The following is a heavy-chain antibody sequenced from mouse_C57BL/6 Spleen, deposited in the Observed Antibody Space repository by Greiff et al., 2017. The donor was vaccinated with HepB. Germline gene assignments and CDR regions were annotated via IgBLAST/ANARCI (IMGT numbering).Heavy chain of an antibody. J-gene: IGHJ1*03. V-gene: IGHV1-72*01. CDR3: ARLDWDIGEWYFDV. CDR1: GYTFTSYW. Sequence: QVQLQQPGAELVKPGASVKMSCKASGYTFTSYWITWVKQRPGQGLEWIGRIDPNSGGTKYNEKFKSKATLTVDKPSSTAYMQLSSLTSEDSAVYYCARLDWDIGEWYFDVWGTGTTVTVSS. CDR2: IDPNSGGT. D-gene: IGHD4-1*01.